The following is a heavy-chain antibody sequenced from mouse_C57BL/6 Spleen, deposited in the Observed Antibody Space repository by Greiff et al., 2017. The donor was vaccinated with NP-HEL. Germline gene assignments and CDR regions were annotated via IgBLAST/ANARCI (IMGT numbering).Heavy chain of an antibody. V-gene: IGHV5-6*01. CDR2: ISSGGSYT. D-gene: IGHD1-1*01. J-gene: IGHJ2*01. CDR1: GFTFSSYG. Sequence: EVKLMESGGDLVKPGGSLKLSCAASGFTFSSYGMSWVRQTPDKRLEWVATISSGGSYTYYPDSVKGRFTISRDNAKNTLYLQISSLKSEDTAMYYCARITTVVAGLDYWGQGTTLTVSS. CDR3: ARITTVVAGLDY.